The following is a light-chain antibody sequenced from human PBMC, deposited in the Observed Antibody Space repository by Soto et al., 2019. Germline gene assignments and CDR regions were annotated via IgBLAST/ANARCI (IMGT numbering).Light chain of an antibody. Sequence: IELTSSSGTLSLTQGERATLSCRASQSVSSSHLAWYQQKPGQAPRLLLYHASTRATGVPARFSGSGSGTEFTLTISSLQSEDIAVYYCHHDYNWPPWSFGQGTKVDIK. CDR3: HHDYNWPPWS. CDR1: QSVSSSH. CDR2: HAS. V-gene: IGKV3-15*01. J-gene: IGKJ1*01.